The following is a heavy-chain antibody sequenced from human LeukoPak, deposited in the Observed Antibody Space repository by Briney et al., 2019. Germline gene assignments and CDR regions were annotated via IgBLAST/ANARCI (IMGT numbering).Heavy chain of an antibody. CDR2: ISSSGSTI. D-gene: IGHD6-19*01. CDR1: GFVFSDYY. J-gene: IGHJ4*02. V-gene: IGHV3-11*01. Sequence: GGSLRLSCAASGFVFSDYYMSWIRQAPGKGLEWLSYISSSGSTIYYADSVEGRFTISRDNAENSLYLQMNSLTAEDTAVYYCAREPSSGWYRYLDYWGQGTLVTVAS. CDR3: AREPSSGWYRYLDY.